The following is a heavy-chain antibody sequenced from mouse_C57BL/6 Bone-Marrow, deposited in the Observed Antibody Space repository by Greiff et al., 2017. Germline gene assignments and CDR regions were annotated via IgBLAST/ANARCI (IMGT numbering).Heavy chain of an antibody. J-gene: IGHJ1*03. Sequence: VQLQQSGAELVKPGASVKMSCKASGYTFTSYWITWVKQRPGQGLEWIGDIYPGSGSTIYNEKFKSKATLTVDTSASTAYMQRSSLTSEDSAVYYCARPYYSNYWYFDVWGTGTTVTVSS. V-gene: IGHV1-55*01. CDR2: IYPGSGST. D-gene: IGHD2-5*01. CDR3: ARPYYSNYWYFDV. CDR1: GYTFTSYW.